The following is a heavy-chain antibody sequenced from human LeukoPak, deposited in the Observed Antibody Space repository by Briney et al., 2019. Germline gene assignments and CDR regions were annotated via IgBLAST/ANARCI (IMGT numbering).Heavy chain of an antibody. CDR2: ISLTGLT. J-gene: IGHJ4*02. CDR1: GGSISYTNW. D-gene: IGHD2-8*01. Sequence: SETLSLTCGVSGGSISYTNWWSWVRQPPGQGLEWIGEISLTGLTHYNPSLESRDTVSLDKSKNQLSLNLTSVTAADTAVYYCSRENGAFSPFGYWGQGTLVTVLS. V-gene: IGHV4-4*02. CDR3: SRENGAFSPFGY.